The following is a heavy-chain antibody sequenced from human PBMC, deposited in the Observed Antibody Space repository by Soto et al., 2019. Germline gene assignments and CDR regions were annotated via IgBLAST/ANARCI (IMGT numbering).Heavy chain of an antibody. D-gene: IGHD1-7*01. J-gene: IGHJ5*02. V-gene: IGHV3-33*01. CDR1: GFTFSSYG. CDR2: IWYDGSNK. Sequence: ESVGGVVQPGRSLRLSCAASGFTFSSYGMHWVRQAPGKGLEWVAVIWYDGSNKYYADSVKGRFTISRDNSKNTLYLQMNSLRAEDTAVYYCARDSVELLSYNWFDPWGQGTLVTVSS. CDR3: ARDSVELLSYNWFDP.